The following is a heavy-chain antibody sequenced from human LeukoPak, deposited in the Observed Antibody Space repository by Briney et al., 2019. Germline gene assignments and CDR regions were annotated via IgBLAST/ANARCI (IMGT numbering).Heavy chain of an antibody. V-gene: IGHV1-2*06. D-gene: IGHD6-19*01. CDR1: GYTFTGYY. Sequence: ASVKVSCKASGYTFTGYYMHWVRQAPGQGLEWMGRINPNSGGTNYAQKFQGRVTMTRDTSISTAYMELSRLRSDDTAVYYCARDGGAVAIDFDYWGQGTLVTVSS. J-gene: IGHJ4*02. CDR3: ARDGGAVAIDFDY. CDR2: INPNSGGT.